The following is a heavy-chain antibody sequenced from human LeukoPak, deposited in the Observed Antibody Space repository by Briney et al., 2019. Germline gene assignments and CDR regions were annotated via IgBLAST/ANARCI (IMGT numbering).Heavy chain of an antibody. CDR3: TREDRPFCPFAY. CDR2: ISHDGTT. J-gene: IGHJ4*02. V-gene: IGHV4-4*02. CDR1: GFTFSDYA. D-gene: IGHD3-22*01. Sequence: GSLRLSCAASGFTFSDYAMHWVRQAPGKGLEWIGEISHDGTTNYNPSLRSRVAMSLDRANNQFSLSLTSVTAADTAVYYCTREDRPFCPFAYWGQGVLVTVSS.